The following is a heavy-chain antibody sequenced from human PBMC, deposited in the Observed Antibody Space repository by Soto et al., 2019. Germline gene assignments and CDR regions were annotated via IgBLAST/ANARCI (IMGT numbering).Heavy chain of an antibody. V-gene: IGHV1-46*01. Sequence: QVQLVQSGAEVKNPGASVKISCKASGYTFTTYYMHWLRQARGQGLEWMGIITPSSGSTRYEQKFQDRVTMTRDTSTSTVYMELGSLRSEDTAVYYCARGVSTKTAPIDYWGQGTLVTVSS. CDR1: GYTFTTYY. J-gene: IGHJ4*02. CDR3: ARGVSTKTAPIDY. D-gene: IGHD2-21*02. CDR2: ITPSSGST.